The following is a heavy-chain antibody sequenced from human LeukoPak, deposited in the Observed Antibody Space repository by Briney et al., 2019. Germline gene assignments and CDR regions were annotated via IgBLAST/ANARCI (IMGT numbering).Heavy chain of an antibody. D-gene: IGHD6-19*01. CDR1: GGSISSGGYY. CDR3: ARCTDAVAATFFCYFDY. V-gene: IGHV4-31*03. CDR2: IYYSGST. Sequence: SGTLCLTCTVSGGSISSGGYYWSWIRQHQGKGLEWIGYIYYSGSTYYNPSLKSRLTISVDTSKNQFSLKLSSVTAADTAVYFCARCTDAVAATFFCYFDYWGQGTLVTVSS. J-gene: IGHJ4*02.